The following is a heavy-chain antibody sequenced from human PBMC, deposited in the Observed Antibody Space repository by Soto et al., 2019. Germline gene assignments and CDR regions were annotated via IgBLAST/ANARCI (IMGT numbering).Heavy chain of an antibody. J-gene: IGHJ4*02. V-gene: IGHV4-30-4*02. CDR1: GGSISSGDYY. CDR3: VRDLCEYSGYGFAY. D-gene: IGHD5-12*01. Sequence: SETLSLTCTVSGGSISSGDYYWSWIRQPPGKGLEWIGYIYYSGSTYYNPSLKSRVTISVDTSKNQFSLKLSSVTAADTAVYYCVRDLCEYSGYGFAYWGQGTLVTVSS. CDR2: IYYSGST.